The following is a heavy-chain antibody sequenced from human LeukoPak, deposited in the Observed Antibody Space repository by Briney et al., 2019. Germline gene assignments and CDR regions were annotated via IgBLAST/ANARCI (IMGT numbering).Heavy chain of an antibody. V-gene: IGHV1-24*01. D-gene: IGHD3-22*01. J-gene: IGHJ3*02. CDR1: GYTLTELS. Sequence: ASVKVSCKVSGYTLTELSMHWVRQAPGKGLEWMGGFDPEDGETIYAQKFQGRVTMTEDTSTDTAYMELSSLRSEDTAVYYCASHSPYYYDSSGSIGAAFDIWGQGTMVTVSS. CDR3: ASHSPYYYDSSGSIGAAFDI. CDR2: FDPEDGET.